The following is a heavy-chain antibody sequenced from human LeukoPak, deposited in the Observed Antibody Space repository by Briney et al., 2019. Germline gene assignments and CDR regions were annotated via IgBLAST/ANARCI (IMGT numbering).Heavy chain of an antibody. D-gene: IGHD2-21*01. J-gene: IGHJ4*02. Sequence: ASVKVSCKASGYTFTSYYMHWVRQAPGQGLEWMGIINPIGGSTTYAQKFQGRVTMTRDTSTSTVYMELSSLRSEDTAVYYCARANGGGVDYWGQGTLVTVSS. V-gene: IGHV1-46*01. CDR3: ARANGGGVDY. CDR2: INPIGGST. CDR1: GYTFTSYY.